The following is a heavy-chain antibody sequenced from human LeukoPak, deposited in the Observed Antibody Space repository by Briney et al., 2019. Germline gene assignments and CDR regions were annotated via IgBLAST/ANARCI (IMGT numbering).Heavy chain of an antibody. CDR3: ARVGATYYDFWSGYYGAFDI. V-gene: IGHV4-39*01. Sequence: SETLSLTCTVSGGSISSSSYYWGWIRQPPGKGLEWIGSIYYSGSTYYNPSLKSRVTISVDTSKNQFSLKLSSVTAADTAVYYCARVGATYYDFWSGYYGAFDIWGQGTMVTVSS. CDR1: GGSISSSSYY. D-gene: IGHD3-3*01. J-gene: IGHJ3*02. CDR2: IYYSGST.